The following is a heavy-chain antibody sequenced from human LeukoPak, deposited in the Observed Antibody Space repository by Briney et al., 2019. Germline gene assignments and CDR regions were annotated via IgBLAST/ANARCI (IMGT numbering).Heavy chain of an antibody. V-gene: IGHV1-18*01. J-gene: IGHJ3*02. D-gene: IGHD3-3*01. CDR1: GYTFTSYG. CDR3: VRDRRSVGGAAYAFDI. Sequence: ASVKVSCKASGYTFTSYGISWVRQAPGQGLEWVGWISSYNGNTKYAEEFQGRVTMTTDTSTSTVYMELGSLTSGDTAVYYCVRDRRSVGGAAYAFDIWGQGTMVAVSS. CDR2: ISSYNGNT.